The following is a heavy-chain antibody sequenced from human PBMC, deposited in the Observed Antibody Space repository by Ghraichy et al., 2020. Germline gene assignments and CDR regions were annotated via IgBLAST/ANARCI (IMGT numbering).Heavy chain of an antibody. Sequence: GGSLRLSCAASGFTFSSYAMSWVRQAPGKGLEWVSAISGIGGSTYYADSVKGRFTISRDNSKNTLYLQMNSLRAEDTAVYYCAKVWGSGSYADDAFDIWGQGTMVTVSS. J-gene: IGHJ3*02. CDR1: GFTFSSYA. CDR3: AKVWGSGSYADDAFDI. D-gene: IGHD1-26*01. CDR2: ISGIGGST. V-gene: IGHV3-23*01.